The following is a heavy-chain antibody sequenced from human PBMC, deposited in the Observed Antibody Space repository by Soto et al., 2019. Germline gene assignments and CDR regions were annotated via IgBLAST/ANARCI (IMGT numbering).Heavy chain of an antibody. Sequence: SETLSLTCSVSGDSIRGYYWTWIRQPPGKGLEWIGYIYTSGATKYNPSLKSRITMSVDTSKSQISLNLRSVTPADTAVYFCARTPNGYENRFDPSGQRILVTVSS. CDR2: IYTSGAT. CDR1: GDSIRGYY. D-gene: IGHD5-18*01. J-gene: IGHJ5*02. CDR3: ARTPNGYENRFDP. V-gene: IGHV4-59*01.